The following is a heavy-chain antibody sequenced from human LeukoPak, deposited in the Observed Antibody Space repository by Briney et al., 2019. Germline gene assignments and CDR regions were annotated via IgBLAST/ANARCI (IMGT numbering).Heavy chain of an antibody. CDR1: GGSISSGSYY. D-gene: IGHD6-19*01. J-gene: IGHJ5*02. Sequence: SETLSLTCTVSGGSISSGSYYWSWIRQPAGKGLEWIGRIYTSGSTNYNPSLKSRVTISVDTSKNQFSLKLSSVTAADTAVYYCARDLSGQWLVLNNWFDPWGQGALVTVSS. CDR3: ARDLSGQWLVLNNWFDP. V-gene: IGHV4-61*02. CDR2: IYTSGST.